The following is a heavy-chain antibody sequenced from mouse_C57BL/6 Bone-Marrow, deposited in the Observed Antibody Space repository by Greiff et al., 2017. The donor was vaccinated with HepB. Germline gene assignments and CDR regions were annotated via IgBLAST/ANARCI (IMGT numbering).Heavy chain of an antibody. CDR1: GFTFNDYQ. V-gene: IGHV7-4*01. D-gene: IGHD1-1*01. Sequence: EVQRVDSGGGLVQPGASLRLSCAASGFTFNDYQMSWVRQAPGKAPEWLALIRNKANGYTTEYTASVKGRFTISRDNSQNILYIQMNTLRAEDSATYYCVKAVSSGSSYTWFAYWGQGTLVTVSA. CDR3: VKAVSSGSSYTWFAY. CDR2: IRNKANGYTT. J-gene: IGHJ3*01.